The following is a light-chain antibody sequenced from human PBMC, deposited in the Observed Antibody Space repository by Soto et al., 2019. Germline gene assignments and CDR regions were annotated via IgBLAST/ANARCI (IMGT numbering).Light chain of an antibody. V-gene: IGKV3-15*01. CDR3: KKYNHWQIT. J-gene: IGKJ4*01. CDR2: GIY. Sequence: EILMTHSPATLSVSPVERATLSCSASQSVGSSLAWYKQKPGQAPRLLIYGIYTRATGLTGRFSGSGFGKEFTLTIRSLQYEDLAVYYCKKYNHWQITCGGGNKGDIK. CDR1: QSVGSS.